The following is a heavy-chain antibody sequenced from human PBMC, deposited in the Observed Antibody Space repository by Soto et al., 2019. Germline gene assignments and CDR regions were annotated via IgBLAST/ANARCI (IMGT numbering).Heavy chain of an antibody. CDR3: ARDNRYNWNDEGWFDP. D-gene: IGHD1-20*01. CDR1: GYSFSDSD. Sequence: QVQLVQSGAEVKKPGASVKVSCKASGYSFSDSDINWVRQATGQGPEWMGWMNPNSGNTGYAQKFQGRVTMTRNTSINTAYMELSSLGSEDTAVYYCARDNRYNWNDEGWFDPWGQGTLVTVSS. V-gene: IGHV1-8*01. CDR2: MNPNSGNT. J-gene: IGHJ5*02.